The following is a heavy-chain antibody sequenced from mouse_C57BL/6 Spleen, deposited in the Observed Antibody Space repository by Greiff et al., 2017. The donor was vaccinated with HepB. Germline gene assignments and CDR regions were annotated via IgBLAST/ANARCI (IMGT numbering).Heavy chain of an antibody. V-gene: IGHV1-15*01. J-gene: IGHJ2*01. Sequence: QVQLQQSGAELVRPGASVTLSCKASGYTFTDYEMHWVKQTPVHGLEWIGAIDPETGGTAYNQKFKGKAILTADKSSSTAYMGLRSLTSEDSAFYYCKRGAQALYYFDYWGQGTTLTVSS. CDR3: KRGAQALYYFDY. CDR2: IDPETGGT. CDR1: GYTFTDYE. D-gene: IGHD3-2*02.